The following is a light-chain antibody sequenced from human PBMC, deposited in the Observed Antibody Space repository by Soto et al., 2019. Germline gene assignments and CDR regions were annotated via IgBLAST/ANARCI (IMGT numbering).Light chain of an antibody. Sequence: DIQMTQSPPSLSASVGDRVTITCRASQTIDTYLNWYQQKPGKAPRVLIYVASRLHSGVPSRFSGSGSGTDFTLNITSLQPEDFATYFCQQSYIIPWTFGQGTRVEVK. CDR3: QQSYIIPWT. J-gene: IGKJ1*01. CDR2: VAS. V-gene: IGKV1-39*01. CDR1: QTIDTY.